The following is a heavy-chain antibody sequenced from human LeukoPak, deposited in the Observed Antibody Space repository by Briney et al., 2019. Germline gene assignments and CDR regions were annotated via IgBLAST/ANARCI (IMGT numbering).Heavy chain of an antibody. V-gene: IGHV5-51*01. J-gene: IGHJ5*02. Sequence: GESLKISCKGSGYTFTNYWISWVRQMPGKGLEWMGIIYPGDSDTRYSPSFQGQVTISADKSISTAYLQWSSLRASDTAVYYCARRLNWFDPWGQGTLVTVSS. D-gene: IGHD6-19*01. CDR2: IYPGDSDT. CDR3: ARRLNWFDP. CDR1: GYTFTNYW.